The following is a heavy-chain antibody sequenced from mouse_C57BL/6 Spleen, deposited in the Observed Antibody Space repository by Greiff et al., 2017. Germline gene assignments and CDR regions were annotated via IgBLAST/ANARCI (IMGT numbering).Heavy chain of an antibody. CDR3: AITITTRYYAMDC. V-gene: IGHV2-2*01. CDR1: GFSFTSYG. J-gene: IGHJ4*01. Sequence: QVQLKESGPGLVQPSQSLSITCTVSGFSFTSYGVHWVRQSPGKGLEWMGVLWSGGSTDYNDAFISRLSISIDTSKSQVFFKMNSLQADDTAIYYCAITITTRYYAMDCWGQGTSVTVSS. CDR2: LWSGGST. D-gene: IGHD1-1*01.